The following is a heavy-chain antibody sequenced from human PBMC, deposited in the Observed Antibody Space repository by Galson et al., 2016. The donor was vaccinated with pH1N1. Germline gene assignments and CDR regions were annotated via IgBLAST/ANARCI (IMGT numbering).Heavy chain of an antibody. CDR3: ARDRVAITGIFDY. J-gene: IGHJ4*02. CDR2: MYTSGTT. D-gene: IGHD3-10*01. V-gene: IGHV4-4*07. Sequence: ETLSLTCTVYGGSFSDYYWNWIRQPAGKGLEWIGRMYTSGTTTYNPSHESRVSISVDTSKNQLSLRLSSVTAADTAVYFRARDRVAITGIFDYWGQGALVTVSS. CDR1: GGSFSDYY.